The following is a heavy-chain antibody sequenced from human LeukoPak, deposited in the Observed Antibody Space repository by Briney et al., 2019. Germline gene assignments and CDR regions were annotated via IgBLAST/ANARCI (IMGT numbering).Heavy chain of an antibody. Sequence: PGGSLRLSRAASGFTFSSYAMHWVRQAPGKGLEWVAVISYDGSNKYYADSVKGRFTISRDNSKNTLYLQMNSLRAEDTAVYYCARGFYGFWSGPWVTYYYYYMDVWGKGTTVTVSS. D-gene: IGHD3-3*01. CDR1: GFTFSSYA. J-gene: IGHJ6*03. V-gene: IGHV3-30*01. CDR3: ARGFYGFWSGPWVTYYYYYMDV. CDR2: ISYDGSNK.